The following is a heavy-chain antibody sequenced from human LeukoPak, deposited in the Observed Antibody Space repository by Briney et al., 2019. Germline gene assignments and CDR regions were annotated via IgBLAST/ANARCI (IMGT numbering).Heavy chain of an antibody. CDR3: ARSVHDSGSYNCFDP. J-gene: IGHJ5*02. Sequence: ASVKVSCKASGYTFTSYGISWVRQAPGQGLEWMGWISSYNGNTNYAQKLQGRVTMTTDTSTSTAYMELRSLGSDDTAVYYCARSVHDSGSYNCFDPWGQGTLVTVSS. CDR2: ISSYNGNT. CDR1: GYTFTSYG. D-gene: IGHD3-10*01. V-gene: IGHV1-18*01.